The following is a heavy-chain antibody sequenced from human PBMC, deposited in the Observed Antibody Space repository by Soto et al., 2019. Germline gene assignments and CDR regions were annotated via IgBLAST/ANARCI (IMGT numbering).Heavy chain of an antibody. Sequence: SVKVSCKASGGTFSSYAISWVRQAPGQGLEWMGGIIPIFGTANYAQKFQGRVTITADKSTSTAYMELSSLRSEDTTVYYCARADSGSYYYYYYGMDVWGQGTTVTVSS. V-gene: IGHV1-69*06. CDR1: GGTFSSYA. CDR2: IIPIFGTA. J-gene: IGHJ6*02. D-gene: IGHD1-26*01. CDR3: ARADSGSYYYYYYGMDV.